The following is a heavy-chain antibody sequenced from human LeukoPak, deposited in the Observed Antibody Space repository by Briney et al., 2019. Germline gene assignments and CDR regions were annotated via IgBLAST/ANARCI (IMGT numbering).Heavy chain of an antibody. CDR2: INPNSGGT. V-gene: IGHV1-2*02. Sequence: ASVKVSCKASGYTFTGYYMHWVRQAPGQELEWMGWINPNSGGTNYAQKFQGRVTMTRDTSISTAYMELSRLRSDDTAVYYCTSREATSDDTFDYWGQGTLVTVSS. J-gene: IGHJ4*02. CDR3: TSREATSDDTFDY. D-gene: IGHD5-12*01. CDR1: GYTFTGYY.